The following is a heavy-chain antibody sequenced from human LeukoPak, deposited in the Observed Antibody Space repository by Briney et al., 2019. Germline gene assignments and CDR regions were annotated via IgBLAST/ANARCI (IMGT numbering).Heavy chain of an antibody. CDR2: IYHSGST. Sequence: PSETLSLTCAVSGGSISSGGYSWSWIRQPPGKGLEWIGYIYHSGSTNYNPSLKSRVTISVDTSKNQFSLKLSSVTAADTAVYYCARFGGRSTLFNWFDPWGQGTLVTVSS. D-gene: IGHD2-2*01. CDR3: ARFGGRSTLFNWFDP. V-gene: IGHV4-30-2*01. J-gene: IGHJ5*02. CDR1: GGSISSGGYS.